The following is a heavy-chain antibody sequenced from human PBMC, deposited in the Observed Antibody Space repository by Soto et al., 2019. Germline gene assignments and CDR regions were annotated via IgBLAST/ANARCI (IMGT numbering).Heavy chain of an antibody. CDR1: GGSISSYY. CDR3: ARKLDGHWVFDY. J-gene: IGHJ4*02. CDR2: IYYSGST. Sequence: SATLSLTCTVSGGSISSYYWSWIRQPPGKGLEWIGYIYYSGSTNYNPSLKSRVTISVNTSKNQFSLKLSSVTAADTAVYYCARKLDGHWVFDYWGQGTLVTVSS. V-gene: IGHV4-59*01. D-gene: IGHD7-27*01.